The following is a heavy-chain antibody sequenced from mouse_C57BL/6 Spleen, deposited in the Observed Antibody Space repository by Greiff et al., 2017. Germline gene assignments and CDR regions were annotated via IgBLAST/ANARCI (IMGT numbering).Heavy chain of an antibody. J-gene: IGHJ2*01. CDR1: GYTFTSYW. CDR2: IDPSDSYT. D-gene: IGHD4-1*01. Sequence: QVQLQQPGAELVKPGASVKLSCKASGYTFTSYWMQWVKQRPGQGLEWIGEIDPSDSYTNYNQKFKGKATLTVDTSSSTAYMRLSSLTSEDSAVYYCARSELGRYYFDYWGQGTTLTVSS. V-gene: IGHV1-50*01. CDR3: ARSELGRYYFDY.